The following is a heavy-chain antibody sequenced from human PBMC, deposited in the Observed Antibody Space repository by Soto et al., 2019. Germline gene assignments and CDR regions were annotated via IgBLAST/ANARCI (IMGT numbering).Heavy chain of an antibody. J-gene: IGHJ4*02. CDR2: ISGSGGSR. CDR3: AKGATLGRGPIDH. CDR1: GFTFTDYG. V-gene: IGHV3-23*04. D-gene: IGHD3-10*01. Sequence: EVQLVESGGILIQPGGSLRLSCGASGFTFTDYGMSWVRQAPGRGLEWVSVISGSGGSRYYADSVEGRFTISRDNSKNTLFLQMHSLRAEDAAVYYCAKGATLGRGPIDHWGQGTLVTVSS.